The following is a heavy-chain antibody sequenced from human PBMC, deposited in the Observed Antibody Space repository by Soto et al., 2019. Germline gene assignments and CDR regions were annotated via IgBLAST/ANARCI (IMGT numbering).Heavy chain of an antibody. CDR3: AREDTSGYYFYDY. CDR1: GYKFTSYW. Sequence: GESLKISCEGSGYKFTSYWIGWVRQMPGKGLEWMGIIYPGDSDLRYSPSFQGQVTISADKTISIAYLQWSSLKASDTATYYCAREDTSGYYFYDYWGQGTQVTVSS. J-gene: IGHJ4*02. CDR2: IYPGDSDL. V-gene: IGHV5-51*01. D-gene: IGHD3-22*01.